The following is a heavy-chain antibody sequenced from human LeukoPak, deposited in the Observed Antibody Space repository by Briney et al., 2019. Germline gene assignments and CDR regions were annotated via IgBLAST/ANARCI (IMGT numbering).Heavy chain of an antibody. V-gene: IGHV3-30*18. Sequence: TGGSRRLSCAASGFTFGSYGMHWVRQAPGKGLEWVAVISYDGSNKYYADSVKGRFTISRDNSKNTLYLQMNSLRAEDTAVYYCAKDHYYGSGSYYKPPILDYWGQGTLVTVSS. CDR3: AKDHYYGSGSYYKPPILDY. CDR1: GFTFGSYG. CDR2: ISYDGSNK. J-gene: IGHJ4*02. D-gene: IGHD3-10*01.